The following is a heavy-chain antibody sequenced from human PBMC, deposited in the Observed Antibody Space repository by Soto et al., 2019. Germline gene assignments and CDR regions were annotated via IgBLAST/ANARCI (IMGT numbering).Heavy chain of an antibody. J-gene: IGHJ4*02. CDR2: INAGNGNT. CDR1: GYTFTSYA. V-gene: IGHV1-3*01. CDR3: ARVAVAGIDFDY. Sequence: ASVKVSCKASGYTFTSYAMHWVRQAPGQRLEWMGWINAGNGNTKYSQKFQGRVTITRDTSASTAYMELSSLRSEDTAVYYCARVAVAGIDFDYWGQGTLVTVSS. D-gene: IGHD6-19*01.